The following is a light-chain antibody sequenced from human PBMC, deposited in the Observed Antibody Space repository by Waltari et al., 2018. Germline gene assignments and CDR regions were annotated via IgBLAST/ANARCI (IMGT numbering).Light chain of an antibody. J-gene: IGKJ4*01. CDR2: WSS. V-gene: IGKV4-1*01. CDR3: QHYYTSPPT. CDR1: PRVLSSSDNKNY. Sequence: DIVMTQSPDSLALSLGERSTINCKSSPRVLSSSDNKNYLAWYQQKPGQPPKLFIYWSSTRESGVPDRFSGSGSGTDFALTISSLQAEDVAVYYCQHYYTSPPTFGGGTKVEIK.